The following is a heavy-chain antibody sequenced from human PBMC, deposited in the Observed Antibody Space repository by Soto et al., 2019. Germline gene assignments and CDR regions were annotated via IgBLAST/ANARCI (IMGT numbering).Heavy chain of an antibody. D-gene: IGHD3-22*01. CDR3: ARGTDYYDSSGYYFDF. CDR2: IYYAGTT. J-gene: IGHJ4*02. V-gene: IGHV4-59*08. Sequence: CILKTQRKGLEWIGYIYYAGTTTYNPSLQSRVSISLDTSKNEVSLKLTSVTAADTAVYFCARGTDYYDSSGYYFDFRGQGTLVTVSS.